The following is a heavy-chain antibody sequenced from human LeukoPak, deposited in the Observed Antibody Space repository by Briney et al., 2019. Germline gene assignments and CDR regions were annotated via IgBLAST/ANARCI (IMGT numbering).Heavy chain of an antibody. CDR1: GFTFRGYA. V-gene: IGHV3-30*10. Sequence: GGSLRLSCAASGFTFRGYAVHWVRQAPGRGLEWVAVTSYDGTNKYYTDSVKVRFTISRDNSNNTVFLQMNSLRDDDTALYYCARDRSLRSFGEVFIWGQGTRVTVSS. D-gene: IGHD3-10*01. J-gene: IGHJ4*02. CDR3: ARDRSLRSFGEVFI. CDR2: TSYDGTNK.